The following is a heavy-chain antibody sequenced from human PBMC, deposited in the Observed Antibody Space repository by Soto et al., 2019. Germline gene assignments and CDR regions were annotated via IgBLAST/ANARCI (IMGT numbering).Heavy chain of an antibody. CDR1: GDSVSSVTAT. Sequence: QVQLQQSGPGLVKPSQTLSLMCAISGDSVSSVTATWSWIRQSPSRGLEWRGRTYYRSKRYYDYEVSVKSRRVSTPDTSKNQLTLDRNSVTPEDAAGYFWARDGRGFHWYVDVWGRGTRVTVSS. J-gene: IGHJ2*01. CDR2: TYYRSKRYY. V-gene: IGHV6-1*01. CDR3: ARDGRGFHWYVDV.